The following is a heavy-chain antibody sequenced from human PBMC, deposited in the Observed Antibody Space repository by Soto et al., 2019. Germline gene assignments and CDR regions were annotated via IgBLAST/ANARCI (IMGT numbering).Heavy chain of an antibody. J-gene: IGHJ4*02. V-gene: IGHV1-18*01. D-gene: IGHD6-13*01. CDR2: ITAFNGNT. CDR3: ARFNSRKQQLGDY. CDR1: GYSFTNHG. Sequence: ASVKVSCKTSGYSFTNHGISWVRQAPGQGLEWMGWITAFNGNTNYAQKLQGRVTMTTDTSTSTVYMELRSLGSDDTAVYYCARFNSRKQQLGDYWGQGTLVTVSS.